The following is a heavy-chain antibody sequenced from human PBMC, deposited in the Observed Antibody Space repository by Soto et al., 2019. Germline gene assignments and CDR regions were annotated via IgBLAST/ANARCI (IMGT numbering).Heavy chain of an antibody. Sequence: DVQLLESGGGLVQPGGSLTLSCEASRFTFSDFAMRWVRQAAGQGLEWVSSLGGGETDTYYADSVKGRFTFSRDNSKNTLYLQVDSLRDKDTALYYCAEDTVSFIGKWEWFDYWGQGTLVTVSS. D-gene: IGHD1-26*01. V-gene: IGHV3-23*01. CDR1: RFTFSDFA. J-gene: IGHJ5*01. CDR3: AEDTVSFIGKWEWFDY. CDR2: LGGGETDT.